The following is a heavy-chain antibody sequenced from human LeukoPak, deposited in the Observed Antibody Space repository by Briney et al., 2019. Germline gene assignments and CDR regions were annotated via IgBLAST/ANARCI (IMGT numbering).Heavy chain of an antibody. J-gene: IGHJ4*02. V-gene: IGHV3-20*04. CDR3: ARGYCSSTSCSFDY. D-gene: IGHD2-2*01. CDR2: INWNGGST. CDR1: GFTFDDYG. Sequence: GGSLRLSCAASGFTFDDYGMSWVRQAPGKGLEWVSGINWNGGSTGYADSMKGQFTISRDNAKNSLYLQMNSLRDEDTALYYCARGYCSSTSCSFDYWGQGTLVTVSS.